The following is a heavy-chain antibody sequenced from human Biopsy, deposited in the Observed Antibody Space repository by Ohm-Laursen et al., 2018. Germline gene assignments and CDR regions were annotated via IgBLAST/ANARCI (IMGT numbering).Heavy chain of an antibody. J-gene: IGHJ6*02. V-gene: IGHV3-33*01. Sequence: SLRLSCSASGFTFSNYGMHWVRQAPGKGLEWVAIIWYDGSSEYYADSVKGRFTISRDNSKNTVYLQMNSLRVEDTAVYYCARDPIVGSKADGMDVWGQGTAVFVSS. CDR2: IWYDGSSE. D-gene: IGHD1-26*01. CDR1: GFTFSNYG. CDR3: ARDPIVGSKADGMDV.